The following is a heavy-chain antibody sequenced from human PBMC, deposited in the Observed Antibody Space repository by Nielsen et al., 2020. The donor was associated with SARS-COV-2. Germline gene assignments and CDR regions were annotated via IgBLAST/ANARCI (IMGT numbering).Heavy chain of an antibody. V-gene: IGHV5-51*01. CDR1: GYSFTSYW. CDR3: ARLPEKIVVVPAAPFDP. D-gene: IGHD2-2*01. Sequence: KVSCKGSGYSFTSYWIGWVRQMPGKGLEWMGIIYPGDSDTRYSPSFQGQVTISDDKSISTAYLQWSSLKASDTAMYYCARLPEKIVVVPAAPFDPWGQGTLVTVSS. CDR2: IYPGDSDT. J-gene: IGHJ5*02.